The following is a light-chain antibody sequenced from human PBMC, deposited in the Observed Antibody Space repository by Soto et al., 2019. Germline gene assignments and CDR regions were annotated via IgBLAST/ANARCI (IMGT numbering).Light chain of an antibody. CDR1: QAVTYY. V-gene: IGKV1-39*01. CDR2: AAS. J-gene: IGKJ1*01. CDR3: QQSFSTTPT. Sequence: DIQLTQSPSSLSASIGDRVTITCRASQAVTYYLNWYQQKQGKAPKLLIYAASNLQSGVPSRVSASGSGTDFTLTISSLQPEDFATYCCQQSFSTTPTFGQGTKVDIK.